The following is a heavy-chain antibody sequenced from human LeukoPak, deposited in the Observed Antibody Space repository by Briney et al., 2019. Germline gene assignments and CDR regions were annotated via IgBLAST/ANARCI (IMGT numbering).Heavy chain of an antibody. D-gene: IGHD6-25*01. V-gene: IGHV6-1*01. J-gene: IGHJ4*02. CDR3: ARSRLWAGAGFDY. CDR2: TFYKSKWYT. CDR1: GDSVSMNGAA. Sequence: SPTLSLTFAISGDSVSMNGAAWSWLRQSPSRGLEWLGRTFYKSKWYTDYVPSVKSRISINPNTSKNQLSLNLNSVTPEDTAVYYCARSRLWAGAGFDYWGQGTLVTVSS.